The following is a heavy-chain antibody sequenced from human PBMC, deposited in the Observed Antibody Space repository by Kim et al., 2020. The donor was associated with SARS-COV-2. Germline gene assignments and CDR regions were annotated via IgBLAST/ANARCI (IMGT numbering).Heavy chain of an antibody. CDR3: ARERSAYGDLTLDY. J-gene: IGHJ4*01. CDR2: IYYSGST. Sequence: SETLSLTCTVSGGSISSSSYYWGWIRQPPGKGLEWIGSIYYSGSTYYNPSLKSRVTISVDTSKNQFSLKLSSVTAADTAVYYCARERSAYGDLTLDYWG. D-gene: IGHD4-17*01. V-gene: IGHV4-39*07. CDR1: GGSISSSSYY.